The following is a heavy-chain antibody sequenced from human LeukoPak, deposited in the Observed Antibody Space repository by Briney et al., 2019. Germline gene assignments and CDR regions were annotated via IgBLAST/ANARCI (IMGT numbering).Heavy chain of an antibody. D-gene: IGHD6-6*01. V-gene: IGHV3-23*01. CDR2: ISDDGRNT. J-gene: IGHJ4*02. CDR1: GFTFSNYG. Sequence: GGSLRLSCAASGFTFSNYGMNWVRQAPEKGLEWVSLISDDGRNTYYADSVKGRFTISRDNSKNTLYLQMNSLRAEDSAVYCCAKRVPYSSSSVYFDYWGQGILVTVSS. CDR3: AKRVPYSSSSVYFDY.